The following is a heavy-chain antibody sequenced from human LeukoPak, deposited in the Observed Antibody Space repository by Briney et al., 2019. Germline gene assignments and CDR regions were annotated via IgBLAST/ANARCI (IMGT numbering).Heavy chain of an antibody. CDR1: GYTFGDYA. CDR2: VRSKAFGGAT. CDR3: ATEYCTDKGHFDL. Sequence: GGSLRLSCTGSGYTFGDYAMSWVRQSPGKGPEWVSLVRSKAFGGATEYAASVKGRFTISRDNAKNSLYLQMNSLRAEDTAVYYCATEYCTDKGHFDLWGRGTLVTV. V-gene: IGHV3-49*04. J-gene: IGHJ2*01. D-gene: IGHD2-8*02.